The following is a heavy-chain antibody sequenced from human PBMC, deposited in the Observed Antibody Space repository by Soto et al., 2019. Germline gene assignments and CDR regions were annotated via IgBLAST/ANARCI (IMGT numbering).Heavy chain of an antibody. CDR2: ISGSGGST. Sequence: GGSLRLSCAASGFTFSTYAMTWVRQAPGKGLEWVSTISGSGGSTYYADSVKGRFTISRDNSKNTLYLQMNSLRAEDTAVYYSAKDAIKYCSGGSCYSSEYWGQGTLVTVSS. J-gene: IGHJ4*02. D-gene: IGHD2-15*01. V-gene: IGHV3-23*01. CDR1: GFTFSTYA. CDR3: AKDAIKYCSGGSCYSSEY.